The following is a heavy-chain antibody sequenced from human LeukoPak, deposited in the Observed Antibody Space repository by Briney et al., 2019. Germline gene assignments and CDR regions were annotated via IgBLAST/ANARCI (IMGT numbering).Heavy chain of an antibody. CDR1: GFTFSSYA. J-gene: IGHJ4*02. CDR2: ISSSGGST. CDR3: AKSKGGSITMIVVVPPPDY. V-gene: IGHV3-23*01. Sequence: GGSLRLSCAASGFTFSSYAMSWVRQAPGKGLEWVSAISSSGGSTYYADSVKGRFTISRDNSKNTLYLQMNSLRAEDTALYYCAKSKGGSITMIVVVPPPDYWGQGTLVTVSS. D-gene: IGHD3-22*01.